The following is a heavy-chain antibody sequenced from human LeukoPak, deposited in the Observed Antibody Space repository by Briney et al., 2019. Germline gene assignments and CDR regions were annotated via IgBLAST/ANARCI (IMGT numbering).Heavy chain of an antibody. D-gene: IGHD3-10*01. CDR1: GGSISSGGYY. V-gene: IGHV4-31*03. CDR3: AREPAQETSRGGWFDP. J-gene: IGHJ5*02. CDR2: IYYSGST. Sequence: SETLSLTCTVSGGSISSGGYYWSWIRQHPGKGLEWIGYIYYSGSTYYNPSLKSRVTISVDTSKNQFSLKLSSVTAAGTAVYYCAREPAQETSRGGWFDPWGQGTLVTVSS.